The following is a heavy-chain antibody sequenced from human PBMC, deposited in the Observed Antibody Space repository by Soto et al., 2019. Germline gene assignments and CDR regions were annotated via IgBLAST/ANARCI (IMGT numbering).Heavy chain of an antibody. V-gene: IGHV3-74*01. Sequence: GGSLRLSCAASGFTFSTYWMHWVRQAPGEGLVWVSRIKSDGSSISYADSVKGRFTISRDNARNTLSLQMNSLGAEDTAVYYCAREAGLHVSWYFDLWGRGTLVTVSS. CDR3: AREAGLHVSWYFDL. D-gene: IGHD6-13*01. CDR1: GFTFSTYW. J-gene: IGHJ2*01. CDR2: IKSDGSSI.